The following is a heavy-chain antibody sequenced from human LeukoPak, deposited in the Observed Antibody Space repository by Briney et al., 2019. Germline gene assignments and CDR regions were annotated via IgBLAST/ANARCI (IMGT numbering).Heavy chain of an antibody. V-gene: IGHV4-59*11. Sequence: PSETLSLTCAVSGGSISSHYWNWIRQPPGKGLEWIGYISYSGSTNYNPSLESRVTISLDTSKNQFSLKLTSETPADTALYYCVRDRPLPFLEFASVAVDTWGQGTMVTVSS. J-gene: IGHJ3*02. CDR2: ISYSGST. CDR3: VRDRPLPFLEFASVAVDT. D-gene: IGHD3-3*01. CDR1: GGSISSHY.